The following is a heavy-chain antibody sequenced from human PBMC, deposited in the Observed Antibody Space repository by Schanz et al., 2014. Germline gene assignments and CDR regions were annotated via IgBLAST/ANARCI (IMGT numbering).Heavy chain of an antibody. V-gene: IGHV3-33*06. D-gene: IGHD1-26*01. Sequence: QVQLVESGGGLVKPGGSLRLSCAASGFIFNDYYMNWIRQVPGKGLEWVAVVCYDGSKKYYADSVKGRFTTSRDNSKNTMYLQMNSLRAEDTAVYYCVKDLQRELLRDDHYYGMDVWGQGTTVTVSS. CDR2: VCYDGSKK. CDR3: VKDLQRELLRDDHYYGMDV. J-gene: IGHJ6*02. CDR1: GFIFNDYY.